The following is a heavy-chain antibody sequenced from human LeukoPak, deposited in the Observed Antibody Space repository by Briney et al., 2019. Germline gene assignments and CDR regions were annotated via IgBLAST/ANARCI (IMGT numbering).Heavy chain of an antibody. V-gene: IGHV3-23*01. CDR3: AKTLFGFSYGKIDY. J-gene: IGHJ4*02. CDR1: GFTFSSYE. D-gene: IGHD5-18*01. CDR2: ISDDDDST. Sequence: PGGSLRLSCAASGFTFSSYEMNWVRQAPGKGLEWASSISDDDDSTYYADSVKGRFTISRDNSKNTLYLDMNNLRAEDTALYFCAKTLFGFSYGKIDYWGQGTLVTVSS.